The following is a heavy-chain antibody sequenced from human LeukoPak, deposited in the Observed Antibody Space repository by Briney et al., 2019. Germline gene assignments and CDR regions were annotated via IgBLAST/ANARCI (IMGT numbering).Heavy chain of an antibody. CDR1: GFTLSNYG. J-gene: IGHJ4*02. Sequence: RGGPLTLSCAASGFTLSNYGVNGVRQAPGKGLEWVSGIGVGGTTYYADSVKGRFTISRDTSKNTLYVQMNSLRAEDTAVYYCAKAQGYYGCWGQGTLVTVSS. CDR2: IGVGGTT. V-gene: IGHV3-23*01. D-gene: IGHD3-22*01. CDR3: AKAQGYYGC.